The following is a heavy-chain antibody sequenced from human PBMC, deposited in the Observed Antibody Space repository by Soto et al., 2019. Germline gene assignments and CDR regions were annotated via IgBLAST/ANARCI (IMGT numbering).Heavy chain of an antibody. CDR2: IIPIFGTA. J-gene: IGHJ6*02. D-gene: IGHD2-2*02. CDR1: GGTFSSYA. CDR3: ARSITCSSTSCYTYYYYGMDV. Sequence: SVKVSCKASGGTFSSYAISWVRQAPGQGLEWMGGIIPIFGTANYAQKYQGRVTITADESTSTAFMELSSLSFEDTVVYYFARSITCSSTSCYTYYYYGMDVWGQGTTVTVSS. V-gene: IGHV1-69*13.